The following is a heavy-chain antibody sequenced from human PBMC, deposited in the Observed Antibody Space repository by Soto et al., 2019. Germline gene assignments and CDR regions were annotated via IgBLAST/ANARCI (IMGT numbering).Heavy chain of an antibody. Sequence: QVQLVQSGAEVKKAGASVKVSCQASGYTFTSYGLTWVRQAPGQGLGWMGWISAYSGNTKYAQKFQGRVTMTTDTPTSTAYMDLSSLRSDDTAVYYCARNSIRGWSGYSNGRDYFDYWGQGTLVTVSS. CDR2: ISAYSGNT. CDR3: ARNSIRGWSGYSNGRDYFDY. D-gene: IGHD5-18*01. V-gene: IGHV1-18*01. CDR1: GYTFTSYG. J-gene: IGHJ4*02.